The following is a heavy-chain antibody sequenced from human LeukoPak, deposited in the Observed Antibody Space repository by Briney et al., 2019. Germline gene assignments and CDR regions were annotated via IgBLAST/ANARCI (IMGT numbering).Heavy chain of an antibody. CDR2: IKQDGSEK. J-gene: IGHJ4*02. CDR3: ARDKTGTVTTPFDY. CDR1: GFTFSSYW. D-gene: IGHD4-11*01. Sequence: PGGSLRLSCAASGFTFSSYWMSWVRQAPGKGLEWVANIKQDGSEKYYVDSVKGRFTISRDNAKNSLYLQMNSLRAEDTAVYYCARDKTGTVTTPFDYWGQGTLVTVCS. V-gene: IGHV3-7*01.